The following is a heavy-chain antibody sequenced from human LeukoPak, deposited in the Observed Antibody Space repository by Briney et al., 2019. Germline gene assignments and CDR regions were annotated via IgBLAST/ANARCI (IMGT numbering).Heavy chain of an antibody. CDR2: INPNSGGT. V-gene: IGHV1-2*04. CDR3: AREGRAAAGYFDY. J-gene: IGHJ4*02. CDR1: GYTFTGYY. D-gene: IGHD6-13*01. Sequence: ASVKVSCKASGYTFTGYYMHWVRQAPGQGLEWMGWINPNSGGTNYAQKFQGWVTMTRDTSISTAYMELSRLRSDDTAVYYCAREGRAAAGYFDYWGQGTLVTVS.